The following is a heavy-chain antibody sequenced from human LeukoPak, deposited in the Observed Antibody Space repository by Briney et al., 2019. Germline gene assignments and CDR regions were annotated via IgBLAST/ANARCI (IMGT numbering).Heavy chain of an antibody. Sequence: GGSLRLSCAASGFTFSSYAMSWVRQAPGKGLEWVSAISGSGGSTYYADSVKGRFTVSRDDSKNTLYLQMNSLRAEDTAVYYCARASGSCDYWGQGTLVTVSS. CDR2: ISGSGGST. CDR3: ARASGSCDY. CDR1: GFTFSSYA. V-gene: IGHV3-23*01. J-gene: IGHJ4*02. D-gene: IGHD1-26*01.